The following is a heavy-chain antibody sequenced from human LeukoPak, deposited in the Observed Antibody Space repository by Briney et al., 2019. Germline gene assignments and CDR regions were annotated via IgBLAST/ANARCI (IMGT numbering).Heavy chain of an antibody. CDR3: ARAKGVYCGGECSHMDV. J-gene: IGHJ6*03. Sequence: ASVKVSCKASGGTFSSYAISWVRQAPGQGLEWMGGIIPIFGTANYAQKFQGRVTITTDESTSTAYMELSSLRSEDTAVYYCARAKGVYCGGECSHMDVWGKGTTVTVSS. CDR2: IIPIFGTA. D-gene: IGHD2-21*01. V-gene: IGHV1-69*05. CDR1: GGTFSSYA.